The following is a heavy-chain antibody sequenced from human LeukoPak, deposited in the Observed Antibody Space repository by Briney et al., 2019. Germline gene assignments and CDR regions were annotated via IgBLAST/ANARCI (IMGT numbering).Heavy chain of an antibody. D-gene: IGHD3-3*02. J-gene: IGHJ6*04. CDR2: IKSEGEGATT. V-gene: IGHV3-15*01. Sequence: GSLRLSCVSSGFTIGTAWMSWVRQAPGKGLEWLGHIKSEGEGATTDYAAPAKGRFAISRDDSKNMIYLQMSSLKIDDTAIYYCIAHFPYFYGFDVWGKGTTVTVSS. CDR1: GFTIGTAW. CDR3: IAHFPYFYGFDV.